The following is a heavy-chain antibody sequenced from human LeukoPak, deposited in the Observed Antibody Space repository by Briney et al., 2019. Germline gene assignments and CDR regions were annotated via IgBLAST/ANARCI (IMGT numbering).Heavy chain of an antibody. CDR1: GFTVSNKY. J-gene: IGHJ3*02. CDR3: GCGYTNTRSALWAFDI. Sequence: PWVSLRLSCAAYGFTVSNKYMSWVRQAPGKGREWVALPYTDSSAHYADSVKGRFTISRDTSKNTQFLQLNSRSAEAAALYYCGCGYTNTRSALWAFDIWGRGTIVTVSS. D-gene: IGHD6-13*01. CDR2: PYTDSSA. V-gene: IGHV3-53*01.